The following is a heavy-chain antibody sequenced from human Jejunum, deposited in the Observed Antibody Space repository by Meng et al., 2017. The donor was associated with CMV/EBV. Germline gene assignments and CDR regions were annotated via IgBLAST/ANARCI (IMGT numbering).Heavy chain of an antibody. Sequence: SGFTFGRYAMSWVRQAPGKGLEWVSSVSGDGHSTHYADSVKGRFTISRDNLKDTLFLQMDSLRAEDTAVYYCANWGVTVAGSHTYWGQGTLVTVSS. D-gene: IGHD6-19*01. CDR1: GFTFGRYA. J-gene: IGHJ4*02. V-gene: IGHV3-23*01. CDR3: ANWGVTVAGSHTY. CDR2: VSGDGHST.